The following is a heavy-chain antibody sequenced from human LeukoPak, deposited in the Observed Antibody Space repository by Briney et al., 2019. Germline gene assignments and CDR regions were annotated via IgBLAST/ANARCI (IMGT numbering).Heavy chain of an antibody. J-gene: IGHJ4*02. CDR1: GFTFSSYA. CDR3: ARVEWELLTFDY. Sequence: GGSLRLSCAASGFTFSSYAMHWVRQAPGKGLEWVAVISYDGSNKYYADSVKGRFTISRDNSKNTLYLQMNSLRAEDTAVYYCARVEWELLTFDYWGQGTLVTVSS. CDR2: ISYDGSNK. V-gene: IGHV3-30*04. D-gene: IGHD1-26*01.